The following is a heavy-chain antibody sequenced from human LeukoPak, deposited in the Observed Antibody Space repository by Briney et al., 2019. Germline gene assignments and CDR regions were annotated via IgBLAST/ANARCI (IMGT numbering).Heavy chain of an antibody. CDR1: GFTVSNAW. CDR3: TTGTWAPSDY. V-gene: IGHV3-15*01. D-gene: IGHD7-27*01. Sequence: GGSLRLSCAVSGFTVSNAWMSWVRQAPGKGLEWVTRIRDKAEGGTVDYAAPVEGRFTASIDDSENTLFLQMGSLKTEDTAIYYCTTGTWAPSDYWGQGTLVTVSS. J-gene: IGHJ4*02. CDR2: IRDKAEGGTV.